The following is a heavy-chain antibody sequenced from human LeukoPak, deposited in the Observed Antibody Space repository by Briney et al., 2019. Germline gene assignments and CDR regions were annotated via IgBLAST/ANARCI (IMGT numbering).Heavy chain of an antibody. CDR2: ISHSGST. D-gene: IGHD1-7*01. V-gene: IGHV4-34*01. J-gene: IGHJ6*02. Sequence: SETLSLTCAVYGGSFSGYYWSWIRQPPGKGLEWIGEISHSGSTNYNPSLKSRVTISVDTSKNQFSLKLSSVTAADTAVYYCAGEGIIGTTSGMDVWGQGTTVTVSS. CDR3: AGEGIIGTTSGMDV. CDR1: GGSFSGYY.